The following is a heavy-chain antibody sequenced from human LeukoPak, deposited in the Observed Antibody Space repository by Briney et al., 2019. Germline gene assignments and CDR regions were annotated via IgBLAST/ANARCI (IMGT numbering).Heavy chain of an antibody. CDR1: GGSISSYY. J-gene: IGHJ3*02. V-gene: IGHV4-59*01. D-gene: IGHD5-24*01. Sequence: SETLSLTCTVSGGSISSYYWSWIRQPPGKGLEWIGYIYYSGSTNYNPSLKSRVTISVDTSKNQFSLKLSSVTAADTAVYYCATRRDGYIHPFASDIWGQGTMVTVSS. CDR2: IYYSGST. CDR3: ATRRDGYIHPFASDI.